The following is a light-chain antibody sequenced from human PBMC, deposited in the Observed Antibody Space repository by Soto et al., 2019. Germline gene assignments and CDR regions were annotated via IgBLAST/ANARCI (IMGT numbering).Light chain of an antibody. V-gene: IGLV2-14*01. CDR2: LVS. CDR1: TSDIGDYNY. Sequence: QSALTQPASVSGSPGQSITISCTGTTSDIGDYNYVSWYQHLPDKVPKLIISLVSSRPSGVSNRFSGSKSGNTASLTISGLQAEDEGDYYCTSWGIFGPGTKGTVL. J-gene: IGLJ1*01. CDR3: TSWGI.